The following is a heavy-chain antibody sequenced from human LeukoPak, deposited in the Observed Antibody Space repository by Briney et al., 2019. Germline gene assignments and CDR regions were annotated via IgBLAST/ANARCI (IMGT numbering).Heavy chain of an antibody. CDR3: ARGDQLLKSYYFDY. CDR1: GFTFSSYG. J-gene: IGHJ4*02. D-gene: IGHD2-2*01. V-gene: IGHV3-20*04. CDR2: ISGSGGST. Sequence: GGTLRLSCAASGFTFSSYGMSWVRQAPGKGLEWVSAISGSGGSTGYADSVKGRFTISRDNAKNSLYLQMNSLRAEDTALYYCARGDQLLKSYYFDYWGQGTLVTVSS.